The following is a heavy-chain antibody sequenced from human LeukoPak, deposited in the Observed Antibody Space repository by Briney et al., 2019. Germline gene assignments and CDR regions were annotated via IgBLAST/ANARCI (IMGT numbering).Heavy chain of an antibody. Sequence: ASVTVSCTASGYTFTVYYMHWVRQAPGQGLEWMGWINPNSGATNYAHKFQGRVTMTRDTSISTAYMELSRLRSDDTAVYYCAREARIAVAGTFLDYWGQGTLVTVSS. CDR3: AREARIAVAGTFLDY. CDR1: GYTFTVYY. J-gene: IGHJ4*02. CDR2: INPNSGAT. V-gene: IGHV1-2*02. D-gene: IGHD6-19*01.